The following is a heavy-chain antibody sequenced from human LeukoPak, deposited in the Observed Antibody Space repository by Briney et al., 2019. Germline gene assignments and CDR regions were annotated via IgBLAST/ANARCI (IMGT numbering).Heavy chain of an antibody. Sequence: GGSLRLSCAASGFTFSSYGMHWVRQAPGKGLEWVAVISYDGGNKYYADSVKGRFTVSRDNSMNMLYLQMNSLTAEDTAVYYCAKKVVGWHCFDLWGPGTLVTVSS. CDR2: ISYDGGNK. J-gene: IGHJ4*02. D-gene: IGHD6-19*01. V-gene: IGHV3-30*18. CDR3: AKKVVGWHCFDL. CDR1: GFTFSSYG.